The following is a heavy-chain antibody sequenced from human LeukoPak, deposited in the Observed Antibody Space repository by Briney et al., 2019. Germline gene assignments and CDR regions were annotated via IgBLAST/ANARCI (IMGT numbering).Heavy chain of an antibody. CDR2: ISSSGDYI. V-gene: IGHV3-21*01. J-gene: IGHJ4*02. CDR1: GFSFSSHS. D-gene: IGHD3-3*01. CDR3: ARDWSGWARDY. Sequence: GGALRLSCTASGFSFSSHSMSWVRQAPGKGLEWVSCISSSGDYIYYGDSVKGRFTISKDNAKNSLYLQMNGLRVEDTAVYYCARDWSGWARDYWGQGTLVTVSS.